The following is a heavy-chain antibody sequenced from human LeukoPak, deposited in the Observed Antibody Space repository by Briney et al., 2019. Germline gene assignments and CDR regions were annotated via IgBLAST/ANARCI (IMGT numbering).Heavy chain of an antibody. D-gene: IGHD5-12*01. CDR2: IYYSGST. CDR3: AGGATAIDY. CDR1: GGSISSGDYY. J-gene: IGHJ4*02. V-gene: IGHV4-31*03. Sequence: PSQTLSLTCTVSGGSISSGDYYWSWIRQLPGKGLEWIGYIYYSGSTYYNPSLMSRATILVDTSKNQFSLKLSSVTAADTAVYYCAGGATAIDYWGQGTLVTVSS.